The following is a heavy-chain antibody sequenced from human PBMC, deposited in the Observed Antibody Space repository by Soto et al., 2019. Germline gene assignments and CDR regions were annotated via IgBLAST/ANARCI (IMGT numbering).Heavy chain of an antibody. CDR1: GGSISSSSYY. CDR3: AIRTAYDFWSGYYTGWFDP. CDR2: IYYSGST. Sequence: SETLSLTCTVSGGSISSSSYYWGWIRQPPGKGLEWIGSIYYSGSTYYNPSLKSRVTISVDTSKNQFSLKLSSVTAADTAVYYCAIRTAYDFWSGYYTGWFDPWGQGTLVTVSS. J-gene: IGHJ5*02. V-gene: IGHV4-39*01. D-gene: IGHD3-3*01.